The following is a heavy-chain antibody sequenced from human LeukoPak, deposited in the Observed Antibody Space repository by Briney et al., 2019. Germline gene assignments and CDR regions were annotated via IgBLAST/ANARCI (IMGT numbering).Heavy chain of an antibody. V-gene: IGHV3-23*01. J-gene: IGHJ4*02. D-gene: IGHD6-13*01. Sequence: GGSLRLSCATSGFIFSTYAPSWVRQAPGKGLEWASSISGSGGSTYHADSVKGRFTISRDSSKNTLYLQMNSLRAEDTAIYYCARVIRAAPGKGYFDYWGQGTLVTVSS. CDR2: ISGSGGST. CDR1: GFIFSTYA. CDR3: ARVIRAAPGKGYFDY.